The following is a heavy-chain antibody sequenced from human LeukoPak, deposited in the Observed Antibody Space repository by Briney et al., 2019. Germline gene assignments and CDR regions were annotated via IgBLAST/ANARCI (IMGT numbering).Heavy chain of an antibody. CDR1: GGTFSSYA. J-gene: IGHJ6*02. CDR2: INPNSGGT. V-gene: IGHV1-2*02. D-gene: IGHD3-3*01. CDR3: AREPITIFGVVISGDYYYGMDV. Sequence: ASVKVSCKASGGTFSSYAISWVRQAPGQGLEWMGGINPNSGGTNYAQKFQGRVTMTRDTSISTAYMELSRLRSDDTAVYYCAREPITIFGVVISGDYYYGMDVWGQGTTVTVSS.